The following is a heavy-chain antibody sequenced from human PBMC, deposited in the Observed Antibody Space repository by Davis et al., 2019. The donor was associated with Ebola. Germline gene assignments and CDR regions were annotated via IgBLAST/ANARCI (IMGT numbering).Heavy chain of an antibody. V-gene: IGHV4-39*07. D-gene: IGHD6-13*01. Sequence: PSETLSLTCTVSGGSISSYYWGWIRQPPGKGLEWIGSIYYSGSTYYNPSLKSRVTIFVDTSKNQFSLKLSSVTAADTAVYYCARDKGIASGYDYWGQGTLVTVSS. CDR2: IYYSGST. CDR1: GGSISSYY. J-gene: IGHJ4*02. CDR3: ARDKGIASGYDY.